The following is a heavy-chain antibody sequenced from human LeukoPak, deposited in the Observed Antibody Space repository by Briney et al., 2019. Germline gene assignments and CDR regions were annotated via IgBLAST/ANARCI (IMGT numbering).Heavy chain of an antibody. D-gene: IGHD3-22*01. J-gene: IGHJ4*02. V-gene: IGHV3-21*01. CDR2: ISSSSSYI. CDR3: ARDGHTYYYDSSGYYPLDY. CDR1: GFTFSSYS. Sequence: PGGSLRLSCATSGFTFSSYSMNWVRQAPGKGLEWVTSISSSSSYIYYAESVKGRFIISRDNANNSFYLQMNSLRAEDTAVYYCARDGHTYYYDSSGYYPLDYWGQGTLVTVSS.